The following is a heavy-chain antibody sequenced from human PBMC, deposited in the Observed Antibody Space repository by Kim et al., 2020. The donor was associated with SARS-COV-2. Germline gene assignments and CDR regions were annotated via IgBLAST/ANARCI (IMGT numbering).Heavy chain of an antibody. CDR2: ITDDGTIT. J-gene: IGHJ4*02. CDR1: GFTFSSYW. CDR3: ARGGIGSFDY. Sequence: GGSLRLSCAASGFTFSSYWMHWVRQAPGKGLVWVSYITDDGTITTYADSVKGRFTISRDNAKNTLFLQMNSLRADDTAEYYCARGGIGSFDYWGQGTLVTVPS. V-gene: IGHV3-74*01. D-gene: IGHD3-10*01.